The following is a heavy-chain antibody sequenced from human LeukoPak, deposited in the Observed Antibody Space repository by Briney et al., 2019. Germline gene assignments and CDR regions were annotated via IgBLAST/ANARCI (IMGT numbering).Heavy chain of an antibody. Sequence: SETLSLTCTVSGGSISSYYWSWIRQPAGKGLEWIGRIYTSGSTNYNPSLKSRVTMSVDTSKNQFPLKLSSVTAADTAVYYCAGAVGSGSFQTYYYYMDVWGKGTTVTISS. D-gene: IGHD3-10*01. J-gene: IGHJ6*03. CDR2: IYTSGST. CDR3: AGAVGSGSFQTYYYYMDV. CDR1: GGSISSYY. V-gene: IGHV4-4*07.